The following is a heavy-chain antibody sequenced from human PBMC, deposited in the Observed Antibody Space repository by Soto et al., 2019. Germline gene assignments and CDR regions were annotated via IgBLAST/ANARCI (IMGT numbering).Heavy chain of an antibody. Sequence: GGSLRLSCAASGFTFSSYAMSWVRQAPGKGLEWVSAISGSGGSTYYADSVKGRFTISRDNSKTTLYLQMNSLRAEDTAVYYCAKVVSQLVTQPEYFQHWGQGTLVTVSS. CDR3: AKVVSQLVTQPEYFQH. CDR2: ISGSGGST. D-gene: IGHD6-13*01. CDR1: GFTFSSYA. V-gene: IGHV3-23*01. J-gene: IGHJ1*01.